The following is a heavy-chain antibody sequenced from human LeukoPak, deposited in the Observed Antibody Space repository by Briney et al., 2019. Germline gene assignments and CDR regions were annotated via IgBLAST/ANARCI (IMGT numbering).Heavy chain of an antibody. V-gene: IGHV3-30*04. CDR2: ISYDGSNK. Sequence: PGGSLRLSCAASGFTFSSYAMHRVRQAPGKGLEWVAVISYDGSNKYYADSVKGRFTISRDNSKNTLYLQMNSLRAEDTAVYCCARDPAYGSGTYTHFDYWGQGTLVTVSS. J-gene: IGHJ4*02. D-gene: IGHD3-10*01. CDR3: ARDPAYGSGTYTHFDY. CDR1: GFTFSSYA.